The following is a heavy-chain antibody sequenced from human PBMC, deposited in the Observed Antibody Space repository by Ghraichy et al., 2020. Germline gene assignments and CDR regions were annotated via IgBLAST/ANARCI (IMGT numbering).Heavy chain of an antibody. J-gene: IGHJ6*02. V-gene: IGHV3-7*01. CDR1: GFTFNNYW. CDR3: GRDMDV. Sequence: GGSLRLSCAASGFTFNNYWMYWVRQAPGKGLEWVANIKQDGSERYYVDSVKGRFTISRDNAKNSLYLQMNSLRGEDTAVYYCGRDMDVWGQGTTVTVSS. CDR2: IKQDGSER.